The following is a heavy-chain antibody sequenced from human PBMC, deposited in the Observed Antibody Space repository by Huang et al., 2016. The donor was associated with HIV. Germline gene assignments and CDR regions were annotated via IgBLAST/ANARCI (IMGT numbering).Heavy chain of an antibody. CDR2: IRTNNGDT. J-gene: IGHJ4*02. CDR1: DYTFTRYG. Sequence: QVQLVQSGGEVKKPGASVKVSCKASDYTFTRYGISWVRQAPGQGLEWMGGIRTNNGDTNDAQKFQGRVTMTTDTSTSTAYMELRSLRSDDTAVYYCGGSSGYWSFDYWGQGTLVTVSS. V-gene: IGHV1-18*04. D-gene: IGHD3-22*01. CDR3: GGSSGYWSFDY.